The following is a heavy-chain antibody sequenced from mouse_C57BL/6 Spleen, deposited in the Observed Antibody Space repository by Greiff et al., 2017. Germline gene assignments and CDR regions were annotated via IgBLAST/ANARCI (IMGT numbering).Heavy chain of an antibody. CDR2: IDPGDGET. CDR1: GFNFKDYY. Sequence: EVQLKQSGAELVKPGASVKLSCTASGFNFKDYYMHWVKQRTEQGLEWIGRIDPGDGETKYAPKFKGKATITADTSSNTAYLQLSSLTSEDTAVYYCARDGSSIHYYAMDDWGQGTSVTVSS. V-gene: IGHV14-2*01. D-gene: IGHD1-1*01. CDR3: ARDGSSIHYYAMDD. J-gene: IGHJ4*01.